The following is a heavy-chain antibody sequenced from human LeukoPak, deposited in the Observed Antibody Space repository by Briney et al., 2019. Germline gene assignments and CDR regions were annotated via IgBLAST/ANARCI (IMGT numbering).Heavy chain of an antibody. CDR2: INPNSGGT. J-gene: IGHJ6*03. D-gene: IGHD7-27*01. CDR3: ARVLGTRYYYYYMDV. CDR1: GYTFTGYY. V-gene: IGHV1-2*02. Sequence: ASVKVSCKASGYTFTGYYMHWVRQAPGQGLEWMGLINPNSGGTNYAQKFQGRVTMTRDTSISTAYMELSRLRSDDTAVYYCARVLGTRYYYYYMDVWGKGTTVTVSS.